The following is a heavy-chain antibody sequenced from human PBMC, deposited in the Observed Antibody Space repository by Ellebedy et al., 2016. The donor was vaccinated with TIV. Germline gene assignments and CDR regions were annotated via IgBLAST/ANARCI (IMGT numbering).Heavy chain of an antibody. CDR1: GLTFSTYG. J-gene: IGHJ3*02. V-gene: IGHV3-30*18. Sequence: PGGSLSLSCVFSGLTFSTYGFQWVRQAPGKGLEWVSIITGNGQNEFYGDSVKGRFTISRDNSKNTLYLQMSNLRTEDTAIYYCAKGGDFDIWGHGTAVTVSS. CDR3: AKGGDFDI. CDR2: ITGNGQNE.